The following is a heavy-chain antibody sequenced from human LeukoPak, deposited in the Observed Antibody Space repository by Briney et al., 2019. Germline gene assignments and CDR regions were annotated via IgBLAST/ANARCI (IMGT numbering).Heavy chain of an antibody. Sequence: GGSLRLSCAVSGFTFSRYAVSWGRRAPGGGGEWVSGIGGSGGTTYYADSVRGRVTISRDNSKNTLYLQMNSLRAHDTAVYYCAKRDSSGYYYFDYWGQGTLVTVSS. CDR1: GFTFSRYA. J-gene: IGHJ4*02. D-gene: IGHD3-22*01. CDR2: IGGSGGTT. V-gene: IGHV3-23*01. CDR3: AKRDSSGYYYFDY.